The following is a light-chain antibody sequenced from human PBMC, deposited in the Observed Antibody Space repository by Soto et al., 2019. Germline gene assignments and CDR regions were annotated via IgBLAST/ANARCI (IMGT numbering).Light chain of an antibody. Sequence: DIQMTQSPSTLSASMGDRVTLTCRASQSISSWLAWYQQKPGKAPKLLIYKASILESGVPSRFSGSGFGTEFTLTISSLQPDDFATYFCQQYETYWTFGQGTKVDIK. CDR3: QQYETYWT. CDR1: QSISSW. CDR2: KAS. J-gene: IGKJ1*01. V-gene: IGKV1-5*03.